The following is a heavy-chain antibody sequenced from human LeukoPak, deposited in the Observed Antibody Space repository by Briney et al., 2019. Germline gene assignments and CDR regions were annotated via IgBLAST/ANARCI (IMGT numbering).Heavy chain of an antibody. CDR3: AKDRRAGGVDY. D-gene: IGHD2-8*02. CDR1: GFTFSNYA. J-gene: IGHJ4*02. Sequence: PGGSLRLSCAASGFTFSNYAMSWVRQAPGKGLEWVSDIGGGGVSTYYAESVKGRFTISRDNSRNTFYLQMNSLRAEDTAVYYCAKDRRAGGVDYWGQGTLVTVSS. V-gene: IGHV3-23*01. CDR2: IGGGGVST.